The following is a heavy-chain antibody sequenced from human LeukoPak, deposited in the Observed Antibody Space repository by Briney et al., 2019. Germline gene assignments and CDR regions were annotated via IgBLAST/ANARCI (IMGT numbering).Heavy chain of an antibody. CDR1: GFTFSTDW. D-gene: IGHD3-10*01. CDR2: IKEDGSEN. Sequence: GGSLRLSCAASGFTFSTDWMTWVAQAAGKGLEWVANIKEDGSENYYEDSVKGRFTISRDNAKNSLYLQMNSLRTEDTAVYYCARLNYGSGTYWGQGTLVTVSS. J-gene: IGHJ4*02. CDR3: ARLNYGSGTY. V-gene: IGHV3-7*01.